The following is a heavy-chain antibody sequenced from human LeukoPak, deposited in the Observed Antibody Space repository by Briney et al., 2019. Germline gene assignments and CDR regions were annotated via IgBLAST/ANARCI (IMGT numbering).Heavy chain of an antibody. Sequence: PGGSLRLSCAASGFTFSSYAMSWVRQAPGKGLEWVSVIYSGGSTYYADSVKGRFTISRDNSKNTLYLQMNSLRAEDTAVYYCARFNYYYYGMDVWGQGTTVTVSS. CDR3: ARFNYYYYGMDV. J-gene: IGHJ6*02. CDR2: IYSGGST. CDR1: GFTFSSYA. V-gene: IGHV3-53*01.